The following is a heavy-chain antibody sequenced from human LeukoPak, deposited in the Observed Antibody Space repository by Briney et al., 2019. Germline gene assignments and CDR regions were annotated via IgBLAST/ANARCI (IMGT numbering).Heavy chain of an antibody. V-gene: IGHV1-24*01. D-gene: IGHD5-18*01. Sequence: GASVKVSCKVSGYTLTELSMHWVRQAPGKGLEWMGGFDPEDGETIYAQKFQGRVTMTEDTSTDTAYMELSSLRSEDTAVYYCASTRPAAMVTYYCLDVWGQGTTVTVSS. CDR1: GYTLTELS. CDR3: ASTRPAAMVTYYCLDV. CDR2: FDPEDGET. J-gene: IGHJ6*02.